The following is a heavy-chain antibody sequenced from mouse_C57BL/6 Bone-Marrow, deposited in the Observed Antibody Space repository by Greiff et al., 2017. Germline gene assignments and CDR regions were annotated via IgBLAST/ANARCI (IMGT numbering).Heavy chain of an antibody. CDR2: ISDGGSNT. Sequence: EVMLVESGGGLVKPGGSLKLSCAASGFTFSSYAMSWVRQTPEKRLEWVATISDGGSNTYYPDSVKGRFTISRDNAKNTLYLQMSSLRSEDTALYYCARNWDVRFAYWGQGTLVTVSA. J-gene: IGHJ3*01. CDR1: GFTFSSYA. CDR3: ARNWDVRFAY. V-gene: IGHV5-9*01. D-gene: IGHD4-1*01.